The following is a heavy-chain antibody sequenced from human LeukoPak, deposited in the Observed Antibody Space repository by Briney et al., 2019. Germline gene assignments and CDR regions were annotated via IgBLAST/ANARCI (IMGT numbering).Heavy chain of an antibody. CDR3: TRNSGWYGLS. CDR2: IDYDDGSG. V-gene: IGHV3-23*01. D-gene: IGHD6-19*01. CDR1: GFTLSSYE. J-gene: IGHJ1*01. Sequence: GGSLRLSCTVSGFTLSSYEMSWIRQAPGKGLEWVSSIDYDDGSGHYADSVKGRFTISRDNSNNTLFLHLNSLRGEDTAVYYCTRNSGWYGLSWGQGTLVTVSS.